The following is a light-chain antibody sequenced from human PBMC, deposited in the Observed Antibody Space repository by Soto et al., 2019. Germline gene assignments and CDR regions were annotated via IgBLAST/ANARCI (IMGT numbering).Light chain of an antibody. Sequence: QSALTQPPSASGSPGQSVTISCTGASSDVGGYDFVYWYQQHPGKAPKLMIYDVTKRPSVFPDRFSGSKSGNTASLTVSGLQADDEADYYCSSYAGRNLPVAFGVGTKLTVL. CDR1: SSDVGGYDF. J-gene: IGLJ2*01. CDR3: SSYAGRNLPVA. V-gene: IGLV2-8*01. CDR2: DVT.